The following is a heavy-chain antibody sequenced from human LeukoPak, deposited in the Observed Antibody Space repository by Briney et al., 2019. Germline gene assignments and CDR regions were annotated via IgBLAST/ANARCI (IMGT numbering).Heavy chain of an antibody. J-gene: IGHJ4*02. V-gene: IGHV4-34*01. CDR3: ARSADLDVYYDFWSGYRY. Sequence: SETLSLTCAVYGGSFSGYYWSWIRQPPGKGLEWIGEINHSGSTNYNPSLKSRVTISVDTSKSQFSLKLSSVTAADTAVYYCARSADLDVYYDFWSGYRYWGQGTLVTVSS. CDR1: GGSFSGYY. CDR2: INHSGST. D-gene: IGHD3-3*01.